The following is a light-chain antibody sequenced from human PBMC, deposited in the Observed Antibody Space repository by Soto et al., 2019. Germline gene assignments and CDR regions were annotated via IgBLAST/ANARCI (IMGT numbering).Light chain of an antibody. CDR2: GAS. V-gene: IGKV3-15*01. CDR3: QQYNNWPPWT. Sequence: EIVMTQSPATLSVSPGERATLSCRASQNIRSNLAWYQQIPGQAPRLLIHGASTRATRIPARFSGSGSGTEFTLTISGLQSEDYAVYYCQQYNNWPPWTFGQGTKVEI. J-gene: IGKJ1*01. CDR1: QNIRSN.